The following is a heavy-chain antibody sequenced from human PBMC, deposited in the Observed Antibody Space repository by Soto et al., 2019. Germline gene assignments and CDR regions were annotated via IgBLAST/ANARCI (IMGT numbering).Heavy chain of an antibody. D-gene: IGHD5-12*01. J-gene: IGHJ4*02. CDR2: IYWNDDK. CDR1: GFSLSTSGVG. Sequence: SGPTLVNPTQTLTLTCTFSGFSLSTSGVGVGWIRQPPGKALEWLALIYWNDDKRYSPSLKIRLTITKDTSKNQVVLTMTNMDPVDTATHSCAHTLDIVATIRSYYFDYWGQRTLVTVSS. V-gene: IGHV2-5*01. CDR3: AHTLDIVATIRSYYFDY.